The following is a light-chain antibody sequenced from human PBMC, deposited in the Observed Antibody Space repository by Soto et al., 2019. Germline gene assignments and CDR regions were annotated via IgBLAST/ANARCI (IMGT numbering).Light chain of an antibody. CDR2: DAS. Sequence: DIQMTQSPSTLSASVGDRVTITCRASQSISSWLAWYQQKPGKAPKLLIYDASSLESGVPSRFSGSGSGTEFTLTISSLQPDDFATYYCQQYNGYWTFGPGTKVDIK. J-gene: IGKJ1*01. V-gene: IGKV1-5*01. CDR1: QSISSW. CDR3: QQYNGYWT.